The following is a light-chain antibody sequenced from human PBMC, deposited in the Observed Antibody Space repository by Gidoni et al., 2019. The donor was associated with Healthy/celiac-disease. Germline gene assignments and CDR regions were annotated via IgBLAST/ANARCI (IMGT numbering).Light chain of an antibody. Sequence: QSALTQPASVSGSPGQSITIPCTGTSSDVGSYNLVSWYQQHPGKAPKLMLYEVSKRPSGVSNRFSGSKPGNTASLTISGLQAEDEADYYCCSYAGSSALYVFGTGTKVTVL. CDR1: SSDVGSYNL. CDR3: CSYAGSSALYV. J-gene: IGLJ1*01. V-gene: IGLV2-23*02. CDR2: EVS.